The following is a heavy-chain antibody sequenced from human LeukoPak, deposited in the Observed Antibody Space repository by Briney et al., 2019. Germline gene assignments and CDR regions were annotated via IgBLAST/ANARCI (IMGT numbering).Heavy chain of an antibody. J-gene: IGHJ3*02. CDR3: ARRLVPLAFDI. Sequence: GESLKISCKGSGYSFTSYWIGWVRQMPGKGLEWMGIIYPGDSDTRYSPFFQGQVTISADKSISTAYLQWSSPKASDTAMYYCARRLVPLAFDIWGQGTMVTVSS. CDR2: IYPGDSDT. CDR1: GYSFTSYW. D-gene: IGHD6-13*01. V-gene: IGHV5-51*01.